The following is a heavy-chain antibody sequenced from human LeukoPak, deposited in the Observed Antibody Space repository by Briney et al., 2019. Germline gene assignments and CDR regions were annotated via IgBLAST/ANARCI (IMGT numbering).Heavy chain of an antibody. D-gene: IGHD4-23*01. CDR3: ARERGNGIYDY. V-gene: IGHV4-39*02. CDR2: IFHRGST. CDR1: GGSISTSHY. Sequence: SETLSLTCTVSGGSISTSHYWIWIRQPPGKGLEWIGSIFHRGSTYYNSSLKSRITLSVDTSKNQFSLKLSSVTAADTAVYYCARERGNGIYDYWGQGTLVTVSS. J-gene: IGHJ4*02.